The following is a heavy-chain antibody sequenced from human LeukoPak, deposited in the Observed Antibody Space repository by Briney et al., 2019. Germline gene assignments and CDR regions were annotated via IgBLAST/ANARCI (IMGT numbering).Heavy chain of an antibody. D-gene: IGHD3-9*01. Sequence: PGGSLRLSCAASGFTFSSYWMHWVRHAPGKGLEWVSGISWNSGSIGYADSVKGRFTISRDNAKNSLYLQMNSLRAEDTALYYCAKASPAGYFDWSLGLYYFDYWGQGTLVTVSS. CDR1: GFTFSSYW. V-gene: IGHV3-9*01. CDR2: ISWNSGSI. J-gene: IGHJ4*02. CDR3: AKASPAGYFDWSLGLYYFDY.